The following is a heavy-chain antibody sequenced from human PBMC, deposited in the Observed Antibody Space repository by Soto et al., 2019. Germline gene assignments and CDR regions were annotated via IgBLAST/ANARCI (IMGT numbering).Heavy chain of an antibody. D-gene: IGHD7-27*01. CDR2: ITPILGIA. CDR1: GGTFSSYT. V-gene: IGHV1-69*02. CDR3: ARSNPAFDD. Sequence: GASVKVSCKVSGGTFSSYTISWVRQAPGQGLEWMGRITPILGIANYTQKFQGRVTITADKSTSTVYLEVSRLRSEDTAIYYCARSNPAFDDWGQGTLVTVSS. J-gene: IGHJ4*02.